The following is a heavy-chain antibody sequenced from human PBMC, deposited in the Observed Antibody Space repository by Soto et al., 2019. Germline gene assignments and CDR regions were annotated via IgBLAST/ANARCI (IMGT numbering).Heavy chain of an antibody. Sequence: GGSLRLSCAASGCTFSNAWMSWVRQAPGKGLEWVGRIKSKTDGGTTDYAAPVKGRFTISRDDSKNTLYLQMNSLKTEDTAVYYCTTGITIFGVVIIDYFDYWGQGTLVTVSS. D-gene: IGHD3-3*01. CDR1: GCTFSNAW. CDR3: TTGITIFGVVIIDYFDY. CDR2: IKSKTDGGTT. V-gene: IGHV3-15*01. J-gene: IGHJ4*02.